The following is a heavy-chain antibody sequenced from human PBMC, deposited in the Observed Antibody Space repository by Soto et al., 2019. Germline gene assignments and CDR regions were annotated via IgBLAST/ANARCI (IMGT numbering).Heavy chain of an antibody. CDR3: AREIVTAGGNNYFDP. CDR1: GGTVASSHW. D-gene: IGHD2-21*02. V-gene: IGHV4-4*02. Sequence: QVQLQESGPRLVKPSGSLSLTCGVSGGTVASSHWWSWVRQSPGSGLELIGNIYHTGDTNFNPSLKSRVTISVDKSNNQFSLKLTSLTAADTAVYFCAREIVTAGGNNYFDPWGHGTLVTVSS. CDR2: IYHTGDT. J-gene: IGHJ5*02.